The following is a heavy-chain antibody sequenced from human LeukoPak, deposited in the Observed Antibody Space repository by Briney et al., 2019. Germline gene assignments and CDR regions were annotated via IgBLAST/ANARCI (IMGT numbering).Heavy chain of an antibody. Sequence: GGSLRLSCAAAGFNVRSKYMSWVRQAPGKGLEWSSAISGSGGSTYYEDSVKGRFTIPRDNSKNTLYLQLSSLRADDTAVYYGAKTPQIRYIDYWGQGTLVTVSS. V-gene: IGHV3-23*01. D-gene: IGHD3-9*01. CDR1: GFNVRSKY. CDR3: AKTPQIRYIDY. J-gene: IGHJ4*02. CDR2: ISGSGGST.